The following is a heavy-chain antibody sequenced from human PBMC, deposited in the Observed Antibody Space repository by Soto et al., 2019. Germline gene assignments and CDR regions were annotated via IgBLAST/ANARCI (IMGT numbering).Heavy chain of an antibody. CDR1: GFTFSSYA. Sequence: GGSLRLSCAASGFTFSSYAMSWVRQAPGKGLEWVSAISGSGGNTHYADSVKGRFTIFRDNSKNTLYLQMNSLRAEDTAVYYCAKDKAPYDLYSTFDYWAQGTLVTVSS. CDR3: AKDKAPYDLYSTFDY. D-gene: IGHD3-3*01. V-gene: IGHV3-23*01. J-gene: IGHJ4*02. CDR2: ISGSGGNT.